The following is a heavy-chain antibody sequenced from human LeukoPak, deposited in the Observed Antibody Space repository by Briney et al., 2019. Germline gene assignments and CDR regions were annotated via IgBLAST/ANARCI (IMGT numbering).Heavy chain of an antibody. CDR3: AGVVVGESVVPIAGYFDY. CDR2: ISAYNTNT. Sequence: GASVKVSCKASGYTFTNYAISWVRQAPGQGLEWMGWISAYNTNTNYAQNLQGRVTMTTDTSTSTAYMELRSLRSDDTAVYYCAGVVVGESVVPIAGYFDYWGQGTLVIVSS. D-gene: IGHD2-2*01. J-gene: IGHJ4*02. CDR1: GYTFTNYA. V-gene: IGHV1-18*01.